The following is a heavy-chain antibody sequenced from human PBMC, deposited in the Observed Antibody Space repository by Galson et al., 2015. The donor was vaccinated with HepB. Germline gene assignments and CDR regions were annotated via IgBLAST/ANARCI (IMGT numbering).Heavy chain of an antibody. CDR3: ASAPWYYYGSGSVYYFDY. V-gene: IGHV3-48*01. Sequence: SLRLSCAASGIIFSGYSMNWVRQAPGKGLEWVSYISSSSSTIYYTDSVKGRFTISRDNAKNSLYLQMNSLRAEDTAVYYCASAPWYYYGSGSVYYFDYWGQGTLVTVSS. CDR1: GIIFSGYS. CDR2: ISSSSSTI. D-gene: IGHD3-10*01. J-gene: IGHJ4*02.